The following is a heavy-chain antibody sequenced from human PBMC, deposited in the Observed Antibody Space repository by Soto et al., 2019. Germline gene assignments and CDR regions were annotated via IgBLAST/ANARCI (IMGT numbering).Heavy chain of an antibody. CDR2: ISAYNGNT. CDR3: ARCLVYCSSSTPSRKSPLRYFDY. J-gene: IGHJ4*02. CDR1: GYTFTSYG. D-gene: IGHD6-6*01. V-gene: IGHV1-18*01. Sequence: ASVKVSCKASGYTFTSYGISWVRQAPGQGLEWMGWISAYNGNTNYAQKLQGRVTMTTDTSTSTAYMELRSLRSDDTAVYYCARCLVYCSSSTPSRKSPLRYFDYWGQGTLVTVSS.